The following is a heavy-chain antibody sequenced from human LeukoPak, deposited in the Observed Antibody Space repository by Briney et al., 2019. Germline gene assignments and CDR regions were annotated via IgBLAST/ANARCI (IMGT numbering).Heavy chain of an antibody. D-gene: IGHD3-22*01. Sequence: GGSLRLSCAASGFTFTTYAINWVRQAPGKGLEWVSSISSSSSYIYYADSVKGRFTISRDNAKNSLYLQMNSLRAEDTAVYYCARAVGSDYYDSSGYSDYWGQGTLVTVSS. CDR1: GFTFTTYA. CDR2: ISSSSSYI. V-gene: IGHV3-21*01. CDR3: ARAVGSDYYDSSGYSDY. J-gene: IGHJ4*02.